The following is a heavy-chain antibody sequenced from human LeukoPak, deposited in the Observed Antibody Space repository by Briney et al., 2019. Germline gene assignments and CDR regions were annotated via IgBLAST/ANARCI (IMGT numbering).Heavy chain of an antibody. CDR3: ARDLRAAY. Sequence: PSETLSLTRTVSGASITSYYWTWIRQPPGKGLEWIGYIHYSGSTNYNPSLKSRVTISVDTSKNQFSLKLSSVTAADTAVYYCARDLRAAYWGQGTLVTVSS. CDR1: GASITSYY. V-gene: IGHV4-59*01. D-gene: IGHD3-16*01. CDR2: IHYSGST. J-gene: IGHJ4*02.